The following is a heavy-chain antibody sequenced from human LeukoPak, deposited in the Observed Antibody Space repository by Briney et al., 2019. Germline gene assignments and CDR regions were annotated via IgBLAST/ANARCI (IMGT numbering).Heavy chain of an antibody. V-gene: IGHV6-1*01. CDR3: SREDPSGYSNV. D-gene: IGHD6-13*01. Sequence: SQTLSLTCVISGDRVSSTSSTWNWVRQSPSRGLEWLGRTYYRSKWYHNYAVSVESRITINPDTSKNQFSLQLTFVTPEDTAMYYCSREDPSGYSNVWGQGTLVTVSS. CDR2: TYYRSKWYH. J-gene: IGHJ4*02. CDR1: GDRVSSTSST.